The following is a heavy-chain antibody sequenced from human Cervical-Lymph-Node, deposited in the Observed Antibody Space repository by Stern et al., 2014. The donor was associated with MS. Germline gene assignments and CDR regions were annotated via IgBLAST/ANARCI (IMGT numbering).Heavy chain of an antibody. Sequence: QLQLQELGPGLLRPSETLSLTCTVSGASITSYYWSWIRQPPGKGLEWIGYIYYSGTTNYNASLKGRVAISIDTSKTQFSLRLSSVTAADTAVYYCARATDLWGQGTLVTVSS. J-gene: IGHJ5*02. V-gene: IGHV4-59*01. CDR3: ARATDL. CDR1: GASITSYY. CDR2: IYYSGTT.